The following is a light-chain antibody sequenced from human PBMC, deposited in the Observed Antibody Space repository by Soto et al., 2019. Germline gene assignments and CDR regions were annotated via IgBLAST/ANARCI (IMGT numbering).Light chain of an antibody. CDR1: SSDVGGYNS. CDR3: SSYTTSTSLYV. Sequence: QSALTQPASVSGSPGQSITISCTGTSSDVGGYNSVSWYQHHPGKAPKLMIYEVSNRPSGVSNRFSGSKSGNTASPTISGLQAEDEADYYCSSYTTSTSLYVFGTGTKLTVL. V-gene: IGLV2-14*01. J-gene: IGLJ1*01. CDR2: EVS.